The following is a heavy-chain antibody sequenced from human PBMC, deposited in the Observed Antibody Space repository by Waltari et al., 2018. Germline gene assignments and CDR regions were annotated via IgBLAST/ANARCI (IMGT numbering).Heavy chain of an antibody. CDR3: ARVRQLNYYGSGSYQRSGYFDY. J-gene: IGHJ4*02. V-gene: IGHV4-34*01. CDR2: INHSGST. CDR1: GGSFSGYY. D-gene: IGHD3-10*01. Sequence: QVQLQQWGAGLLKPSETLSLTCAVYGGSFSGYYGSWIRPPPGKGLEWIGEINHSGSTNYNPSLKSRVTISVDTSKNQFSLKLSSVTAADTAVYYCARVRQLNYYGSGSYQRSGYFDYWGQGTLVTVSS.